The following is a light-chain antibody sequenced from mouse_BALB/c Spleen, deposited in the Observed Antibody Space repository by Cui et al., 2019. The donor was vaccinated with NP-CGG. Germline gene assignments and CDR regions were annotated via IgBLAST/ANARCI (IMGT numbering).Light chain of an antibody. J-gene: IGLJ1*01. CDR1: TGAVTTSNY. Sequence: QAVVTQESGPTTSPGETVTLTCRSSTGAVTTSNYANWVQEKPDHLFTGLIGGTNNRAPGVPARFSGSLIGDKAALTITGAQTEDEAIYFCALWYSNHWMFGGGTKLTVL. CDR3: ALWYSNHWM. V-gene: IGLV1*01. CDR2: GTN.